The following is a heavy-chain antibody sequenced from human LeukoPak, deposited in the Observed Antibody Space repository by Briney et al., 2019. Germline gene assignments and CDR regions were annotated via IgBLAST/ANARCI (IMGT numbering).Heavy chain of an antibody. CDR3: AKPTSGSGSFLIDY. D-gene: IGHD1-26*01. V-gene: IGHV3-33*06. CDR2: IWDDGSYK. Sequence: GGSLRLSCAASGFSFSNYDMHWVRQAPGKGLEWVAVIWDDGSYKYYADSVKGRFTISRDNSKNTLYLQITSLRAEDTAVYYCAKPTSGSGSFLIDYWGQGTLVTVSS. J-gene: IGHJ4*02. CDR1: GFSFSNYD.